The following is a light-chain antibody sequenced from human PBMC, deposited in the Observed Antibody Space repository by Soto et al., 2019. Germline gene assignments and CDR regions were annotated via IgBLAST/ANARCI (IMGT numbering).Light chain of an antibody. V-gene: IGKV1-39*01. CDR3: QQSYNTPPIT. CDR1: QRVSRY. CDR2: AAS. Sequence: VQMAQSPSPLSALVGDRGPITCRASQRVSRYLNWYQHKPGKAPKLLINAASNLRSGVPSRFSGSGSGTDFTLTIDGLQPEDFAAYYCQQSYNTPPITFGQGTRLEIK. J-gene: IGKJ5*01.